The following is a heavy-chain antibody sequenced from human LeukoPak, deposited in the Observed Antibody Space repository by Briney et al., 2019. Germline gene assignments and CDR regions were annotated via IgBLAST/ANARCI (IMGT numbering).Heavy chain of an antibody. Sequence: GGSLRLSCAASGFTFSRNSMNWVRQAPGKGLEWISSISSSSSYIYYADSVKGRFTISRDNAKNSLYLQMNSLRAEDTAVYYCAREAVTRNYFDYWGQGTLVTVSS. V-gene: IGHV3-21*04. CDR2: ISSSSSYI. D-gene: IGHD4-17*01. J-gene: IGHJ4*02. CDR1: GFTFSRNS. CDR3: AREAVTRNYFDY.